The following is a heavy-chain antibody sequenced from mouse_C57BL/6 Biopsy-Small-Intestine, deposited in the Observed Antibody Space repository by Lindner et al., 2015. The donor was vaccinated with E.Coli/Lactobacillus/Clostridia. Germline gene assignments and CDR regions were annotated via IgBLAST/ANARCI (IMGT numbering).Heavy chain of an antibody. D-gene: IGHD1-1*02. Sequence: VQLQESGGGLVKPGGSLKLSCAASGFTFSDYGMHWVRQAPEKGLEWVAYISSGSSTIYYADTVKGRFTISRDNAKNTLFLQMTSLRSEDTAMYYCASLLSPMDYWGQGTSVTVSS. J-gene: IGHJ4*01. CDR2: ISSGSSTI. CDR1: GFTFSDYG. CDR3: ASLLSPMDY. V-gene: IGHV5-17*01.